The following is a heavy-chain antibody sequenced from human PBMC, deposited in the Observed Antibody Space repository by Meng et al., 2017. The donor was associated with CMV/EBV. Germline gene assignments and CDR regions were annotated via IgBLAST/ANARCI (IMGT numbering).Heavy chain of an antibody. D-gene: IGHD5-18*01. Sequence: SETLSLTCAVYGGSFSGYYWSWIRQPPGKGLEWIGEINHSGSTNYNPSLKSRVTISVDTSKNQFSLKLSSVTAADTAVYYCARGSGYSYGYCYYYYGMDVWGQGTTVTVSS. CDR3: ARGSGYSYGYCYYYYGMDV. V-gene: IGHV4-34*01. CDR1: GGSFSGYY. CDR2: INHSGST. J-gene: IGHJ6*02.